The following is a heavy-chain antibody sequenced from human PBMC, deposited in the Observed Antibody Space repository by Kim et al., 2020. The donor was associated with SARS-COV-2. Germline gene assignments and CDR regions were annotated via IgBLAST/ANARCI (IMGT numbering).Heavy chain of an antibody. Sequence: GGSLRLSCAASGFTFSSYGMHWVRQAPGKGLEWVAVISYDGSNKYYADSVKGRFTISRDNSKNTLYLQMNSLRAEDTAVYYCAKELYYDSSGPGYFDLWG. D-gene: IGHD3-22*01. CDR1: GFTFSSYG. V-gene: IGHV3-30*18. CDR3: AKELYYDSSGPGYFDL. CDR2: ISYDGSNK. J-gene: IGHJ2*01.